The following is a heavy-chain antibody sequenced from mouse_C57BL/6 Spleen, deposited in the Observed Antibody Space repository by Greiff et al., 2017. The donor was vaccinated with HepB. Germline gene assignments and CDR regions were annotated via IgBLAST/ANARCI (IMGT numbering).Heavy chain of an antibody. Sequence: VQLQQSGPVLVKPGASVKMSCKASGYTFTDYYMNWVKQSHGKSLEWIGVINPYNGGTSYNQKFKGKATLTVDKSSSTAYMELNSLTSEDSAVYYCATYYGYDVYYAMDYWGQGTSVTVSS. CDR3: ATYYGYDVYYAMDY. J-gene: IGHJ4*01. CDR1: GYTFTDYY. D-gene: IGHD2-9*01. CDR2: INPYNGGT. V-gene: IGHV1-19*01.